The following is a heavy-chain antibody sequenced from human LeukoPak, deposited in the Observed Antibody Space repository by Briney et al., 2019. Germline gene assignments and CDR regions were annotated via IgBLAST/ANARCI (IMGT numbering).Heavy chain of an antibody. Sequence: PSETLSLTCTVPGGSISNYYCSWIRQPPGKGLEWFWSIYYSGSTNYNPSLKSRVSISVDPSKNQFSLKLSSVTAADTAVYYCARSRRLRYFDWLFGPFDYWGQGTLVTVSS. D-gene: IGHD3-9*01. CDR3: ARSRRLRYFDWLFGPFDY. V-gene: IGHV4-59*01. CDR1: GGSISNYY. CDR2: IYYSGST. J-gene: IGHJ4*02.